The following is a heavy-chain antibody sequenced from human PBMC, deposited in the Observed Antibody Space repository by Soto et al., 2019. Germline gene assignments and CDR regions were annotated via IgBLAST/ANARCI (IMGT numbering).Heavy chain of an antibody. CDR2: IKQDGSEK. V-gene: IGHV3-7*01. CDR1: GFTFSGSW. Sequence: LRLSCAASGFTFSGSWMSWVRQAPGKGLEWVANIKQDGSEKFYVDSVKGRFTISRDNAKNSLYLQMNSLRAEDTAVYYCAREVTSPFDYWGQGTLVTVSS. CDR3: AREVTSPFDY. D-gene: IGHD4-4*01. J-gene: IGHJ4*02.